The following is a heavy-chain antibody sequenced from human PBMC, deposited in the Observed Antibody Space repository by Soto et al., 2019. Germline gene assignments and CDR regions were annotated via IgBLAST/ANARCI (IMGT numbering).Heavy chain of an antibody. Sequence: EVQLVESGGGLVKPGGSLRLSCAASGFTFSNAWMSWVRQAPGKGLEWVGRIKSKTDGGTTDYAAPVKGRFTISRDDSKNTLYLQMNSLKTEDTAVYYCTTDATLEDISTGSDAFDIWGQGTMVIVSS. CDR2: IKSKTDGGTT. CDR3: TTDATLEDISTGSDAFDI. V-gene: IGHV3-15*01. D-gene: IGHD3-9*01. J-gene: IGHJ3*02. CDR1: GFTFSNAW.